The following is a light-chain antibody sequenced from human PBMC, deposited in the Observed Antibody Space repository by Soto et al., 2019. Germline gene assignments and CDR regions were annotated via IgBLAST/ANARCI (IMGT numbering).Light chain of an antibody. CDR2: RAS. J-gene: IGKJ1*01. CDR1: QSVATN. Sequence: EIIMTQCPAALAVSPGERATLSCRASQSVATNLAWYQQKPGQPPRLLVWRASIRATDMAARFSGSGSGTEFTLTISSLQSEDFAVYYCQQYNNWPPETFGQGTKVDIK. CDR3: QQYNNWPPET. V-gene: IGKV3-15*01.